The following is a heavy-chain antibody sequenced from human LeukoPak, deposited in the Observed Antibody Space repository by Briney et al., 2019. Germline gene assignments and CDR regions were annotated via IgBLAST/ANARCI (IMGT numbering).Heavy chain of an antibody. V-gene: IGHV3-23*01. Sequence: PGGSLRLSCAASEFTFSSYAMSWVRQAPGKGLEWVSAISGSGGSTYYADSVKGRFTISRDNSKSTLYLQMNSLRAEDTAVYYCAKAYHDSGCLIDYWGQGTPVTVSS. J-gene: IGHJ4*02. D-gene: IGHD6-19*01. CDR3: AKAYHDSGCLIDY. CDR2: ISGSGGST. CDR1: EFTFSSYA.